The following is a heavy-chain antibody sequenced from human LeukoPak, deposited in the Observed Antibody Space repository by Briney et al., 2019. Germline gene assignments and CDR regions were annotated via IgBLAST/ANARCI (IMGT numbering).Heavy chain of an antibody. J-gene: IGHJ4*02. CDR2: IYYSGST. CDR1: GGSLSSSSYY. CDR3: ARTGVLTADY. V-gene: IGHV4-39*01. Sequence: PSETLSLTCTVSGGSLSSSSYYWGWLRQSPGTGLEWIGRIYYSGSTYYNPSLKSRVTISVDTSKNQFSLKLSSVTAADTAVYYCARTGVLTADYWGQGTLVTVSS. D-gene: IGHD1-14*01.